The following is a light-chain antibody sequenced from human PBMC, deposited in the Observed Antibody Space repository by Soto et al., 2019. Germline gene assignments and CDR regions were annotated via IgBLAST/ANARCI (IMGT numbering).Light chain of an antibody. J-gene: IGKJ1*01. CDR3: QQHYNTPRT. CDR2: TTS. Sequence: DIQMTQSPSSLSASVGDRVTITCRTSQPISGYLNWYQQKPGKAPTLLIYTTSNLQSGVPSRFRGSGSATHFTLTISSLQPEDFATYNSQQHYNTPRTFGQGTKVDIK. CDR1: QPISGY. V-gene: IGKV1-39*01.